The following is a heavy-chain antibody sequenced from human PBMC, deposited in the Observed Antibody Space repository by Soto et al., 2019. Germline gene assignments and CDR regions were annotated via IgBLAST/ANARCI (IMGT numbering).Heavy chain of an antibody. D-gene: IGHD3-22*01. V-gene: IGHV2-26*01. CDR2: IFSNDEK. CDR1: GFSLSNARMG. Sequence: SGPTLVNPTETLTLTCAVSGFSLSNARMGVSWIRQPPGNALEWLAHIFSNDEKSYSTSLKSRLTISKDTSKSQVVLTMTNMDPVDTATYYCARIRDSSGYYWFDPWGQGTQVTVSS. J-gene: IGHJ5*02. CDR3: ARIRDSSGYYWFDP.